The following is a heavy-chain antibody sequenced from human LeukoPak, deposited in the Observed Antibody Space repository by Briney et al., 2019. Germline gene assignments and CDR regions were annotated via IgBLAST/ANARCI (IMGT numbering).Heavy chain of an antibody. J-gene: IGHJ4*02. V-gene: IGHV3-20*04. CDR1: GFTFDDYG. CDR3: ARVAVAGTFFYFDY. Sequence: GGSLRLSCAASGFTFDDYGMSWVRHAPGKGLEWVSGINWNGGSTGYADSVKGRLTISRDNAKNSLYLQMNSPRAEDTALYYCARVAVAGTFFYFDYWGQGTLVTVSS. CDR2: INWNGGST. D-gene: IGHD6-19*01.